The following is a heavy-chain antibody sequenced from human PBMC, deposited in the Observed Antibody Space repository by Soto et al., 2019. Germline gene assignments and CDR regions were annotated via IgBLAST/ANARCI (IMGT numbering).Heavy chain of an antibody. V-gene: IGHV4-39*01. CDR3: ARRDYGDYEGFDH. CDR2: MYSTGFA. Sequence: SETLSLTCAVSGDSISSSTHHWGWIRQPPGGGLEWIGHMYSTGFAYYNPSLKSRVTMSIETSKSQLSLKLISVTAADTAVYYCARRDYGDYEGFDHWGQGTLVTVSS. D-gene: IGHD4-17*01. CDR1: GDSISSSTHH. J-gene: IGHJ4*02.